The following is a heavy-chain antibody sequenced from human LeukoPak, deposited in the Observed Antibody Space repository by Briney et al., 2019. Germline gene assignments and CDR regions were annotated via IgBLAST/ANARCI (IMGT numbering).Heavy chain of an antibody. CDR2: TYYRSQQWYS. D-gene: IGHD3-3*01. V-gene: IGHV6-1*01. CDR3: GRETDFGVVTN. J-gene: IGHJ4*02. Sequence: SPTLSLTFAISGDSVSSNGAAWDWIRQPPSRGLEWLGRTYYRSQQWYSDYAPSVRGRITINADTSQNQFSLHLNSVTTEDTAVYYCGRETDFGVVTNWGQGTLVTVSS. CDR1: GDSVSSNGAA.